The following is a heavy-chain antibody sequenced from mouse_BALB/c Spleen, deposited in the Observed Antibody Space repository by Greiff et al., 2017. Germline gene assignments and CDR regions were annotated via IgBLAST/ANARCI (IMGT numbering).Heavy chain of an antibody. D-gene: IGHD2-10*02. V-gene: IGHV3-2*02. CDR3: ARPYGNYDYAMDY. CDR2: ISYSGST. Sequence: EVKVEESGPGLVKPSQSLSLTCTVTGYSITSDYAWNWIRQFPGNKLEWMGYISYSGSTSYNPSLKSRISITRDTSKNQFFLQLNSVTTEDTATYYCARPYGNYDYAMDYWGQGTSVTVSS. CDR1: GYSITSDYA. J-gene: IGHJ4*01.